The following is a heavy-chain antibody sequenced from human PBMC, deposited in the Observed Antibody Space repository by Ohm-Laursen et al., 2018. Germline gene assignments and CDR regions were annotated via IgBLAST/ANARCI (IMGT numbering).Heavy chain of an antibody. CDR2: IRGGGGST. J-gene: IGHJ3*02. CDR3: AKDRISSGYFDAFDI. CDR1: GFTFSSYG. Sequence: LSLTCAPSGFTFSSYGMHWVRQAPGKGLEWVSTIRGGGGSTYYADSVKGRFTISRDNSKNTMYLQMSSLRAEDTAVYYCAKDRISSGYFDAFDIWGQGTMVTISS. D-gene: IGHD3-22*01. V-gene: IGHV3-23*01.